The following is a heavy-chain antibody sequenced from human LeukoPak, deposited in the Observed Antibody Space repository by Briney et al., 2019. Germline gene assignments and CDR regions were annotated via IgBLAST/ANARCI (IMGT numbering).Heavy chain of an antibody. Sequence: ASVKVSFKPSGYTFTYYYVHWVRQAPGQGLEWMGWINPNSGGTSFAQKFPGRVAMTRDTSITTAYMELSRLRSDDTAGYYCARDDLNAEMTTIPDLWGQGTMGTVSS. CDR2: INPNSGGT. J-gene: IGHJ3*01. CDR1: GYTFTYYY. V-gene: IGHV1-2*02. D-gene: IGHD5-24*01. CDR3: ARDDLNAEMTTIPDL.